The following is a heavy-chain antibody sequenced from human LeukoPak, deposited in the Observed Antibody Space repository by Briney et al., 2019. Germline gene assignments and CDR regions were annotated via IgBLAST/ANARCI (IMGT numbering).Heavy chain of an antibody. Sequence: SETLSLTCTASGASISSWYWSWIRQPPGKGLEWIGYIYGSGNTNYNPSLKSRVTMSIDTSKNQFSLKLTSVTAADTATYYCARETSLAGFASGLGFNYWGQGILVTVSS. CDR1: GASISSWY. D-gene: IGHD6-19*01. CDR3: ARETSLAGFASGLGFNY. J-gene: IGHJ4*02. CDR2: IYGSGNT. V-gene: IGHV4-59*01.